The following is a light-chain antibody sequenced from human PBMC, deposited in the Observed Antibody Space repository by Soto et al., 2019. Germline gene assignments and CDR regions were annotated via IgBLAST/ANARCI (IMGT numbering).Light chain of an antibody. J-gene: IGKJ4*01. CDR1: QSVSSY. CDR2: DAS. CDR3: QQRSNWLT. Sequence: EIVLTQSPATLSLSPGERATLSCRASQSVSSYLAWYQQEPDQAPRLLIYDASSRATGIPARFSGSGSGTDFTLTISSLEPEDFAVYYCQQRSNWLTFGGGTKVEIK. V-gene: IGKV3-11*01.